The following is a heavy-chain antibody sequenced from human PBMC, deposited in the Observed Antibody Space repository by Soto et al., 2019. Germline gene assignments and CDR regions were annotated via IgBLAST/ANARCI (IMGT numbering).Heavy chain of an antibody. CDR3: ARGPRSIYDYIWGRSLFDY. CDR2: ISAYNGNT. J-gene: IGHJ4*02. D-gene: IGHD3-16*01. Sequence: ASVKVSCKASGYTFTSYGISWVRQAPGQGLEWMGWISAYNGNTNYAQKLQGRVTMTTDTSTSTAYMELRSLRSDDTAVYYCARGPRSIYDYIWGRSLFDYWGQGTLVTVSS. CDR1: GYTFTSYG. V-gene: IGHV1-18*01.